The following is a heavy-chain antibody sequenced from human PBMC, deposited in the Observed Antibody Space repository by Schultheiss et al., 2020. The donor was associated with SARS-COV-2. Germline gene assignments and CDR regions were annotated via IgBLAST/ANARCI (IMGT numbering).Heavy chain of an antibody. CDR1: GGSVSSGSYY. CDR3: ARGVSSGYYFDL. CDR2: INHSGST. V-gene: IGHV4-39*07. D-gene: IGHD5-12*01. Sequence: SETLSLTCTVSGGSVSSGSYYWSWIRQPPGKGLEWIGEINHSGSTNYNASLKSRVTTSVDTSKNQFSLKLSSVTAADTAVYYCARGVSSGYYFDLWGRGTLVTVSS. J-gene: IGHJ2*01.